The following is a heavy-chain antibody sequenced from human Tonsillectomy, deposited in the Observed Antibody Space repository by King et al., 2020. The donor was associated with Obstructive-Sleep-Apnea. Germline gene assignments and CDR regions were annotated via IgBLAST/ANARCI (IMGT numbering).Heavy chain of an antibody. D-gene: IGHD3-22*01. CDR3: ARGHYYDSSGSYAFDI. CDR2: IHYSGST. V-gene: IGHV4-59*01. CDR1: GGSISSYY. Sequence: VQLQESGPGLVKPSETLSLTCTVSGGSISSYYWSWIRQPPGKGLEWIGYIHYSGSTNYNPSLKSRVTLSVDTSKNQFSLNLSSVTAADTAVYYCARGHYYDSSGSYAFDIWGQGTMVTVSS. J-gene: IGHJ3*02.